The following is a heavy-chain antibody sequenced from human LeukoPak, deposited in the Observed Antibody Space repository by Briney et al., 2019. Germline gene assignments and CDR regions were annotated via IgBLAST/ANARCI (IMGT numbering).Heavy chain of an antibody. D-gene: IGHD6-13*01. CDR1: GFTFSSYG. CDR3: AKTYSWYYFDY. CDR2: ISGSGGGT. J-gene: IGHJ4*02. Sequence: GGSLRLSCAASGFTFSSYGMSWVRQAPGKGLEWVSAISGSGGGTYYADSVKGRFTISRDKSKNTLYLQMNSLRAEDTAVYYCAKTYSWYYFDYWGQGTLVTVSS. V-gene: IGHV3-23*01.